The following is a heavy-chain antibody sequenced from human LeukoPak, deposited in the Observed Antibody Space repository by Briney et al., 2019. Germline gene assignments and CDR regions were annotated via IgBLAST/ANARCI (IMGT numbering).Heavy chain of an antibody. V-gene: IGHV4-59*01. CDR2: IYYSGST. D-gene: IGHD6-19*01. CDR1: GGSISSYY. J-gene: IGHJ4*02. CDR3: ARGGWYYFY. Sequence: SETLSFTCTVSGGSISSYYWSWIRQPPGKGLEWIGYIYYSGSTNYNPSLKSRVTISVDTSKNQFSLKLSSVTAADTAVYYCARGGWYYFYWGQGTLVTVSS.